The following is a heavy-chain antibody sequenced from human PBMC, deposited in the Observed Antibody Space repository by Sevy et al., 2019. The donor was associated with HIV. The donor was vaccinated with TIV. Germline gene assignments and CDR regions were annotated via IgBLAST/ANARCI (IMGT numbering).Heavy chain of an antibody. V-gene: IGHV3-7*03. CDR1: GFTFSNYW. CDR2: IREDGNKR. CDR3: ARDFIVGRPVVGLDI. D-gene: IGHD1-26*01. J-gene: IGHJ3*02. Sequence: GGSLRLSCAASGFTFSNYWMNWVRQAPGKGLEWVAKIREDGNKRHYVDSVKGRFTISRDNAKTSLYLQMNSLRGEDTAVYYCARDFIVGRPVVGLDIWGQWTMVTDSS.